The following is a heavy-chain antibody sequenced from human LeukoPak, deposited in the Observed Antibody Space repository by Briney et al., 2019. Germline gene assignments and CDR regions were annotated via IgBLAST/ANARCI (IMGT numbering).Heavy chain of an antibody. J-gene: IGHJ5*02. CDR2: ISGGGDNT. V-gene: IGHV3-23*01. CDR3: AKDQRTISSSWYVDWFDP. Sequence: GGSLRLSCAASGFSFSSYAMSWVRQGPGKGLEWVSTISGGGDNTYHADSVKGRFTISRDKSKNTLYLQMNSLRAEDTAVYYCAKDQRTISSSWYVDWFDPWGQGTLVTVSS. D-gene: IGHD6-13*01. CDR1: GFSFSSYA.